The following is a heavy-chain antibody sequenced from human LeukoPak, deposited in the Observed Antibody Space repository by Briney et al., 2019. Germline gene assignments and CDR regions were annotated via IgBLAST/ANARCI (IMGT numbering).Heavy chain of an antibody. Sequence: ASVKVSCKASGGTFNSYPINWVRQAPGLGLEWMGGIMPSFGPTNYAQKLQGRVTITADESTSTVYMDLSSLRSEDTTVYYCTRDRGYCRNSDCYHYYMDVWGGGTTVTVSS. V-gene: IGHV1-69*13. CDR2: IMPSFGPT. J-gene: IGHJ6*03. CDR3: TRDRGYCRNSDCYHYYMDV. CDR1: GGTFNSYP. D-gene: IGHD2-8*01.